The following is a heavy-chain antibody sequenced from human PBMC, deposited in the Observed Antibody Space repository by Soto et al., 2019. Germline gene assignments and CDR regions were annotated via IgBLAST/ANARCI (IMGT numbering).Heavy chain of an antibody. D-gene: IGHD2-8*02. Sequence: EVQLVESGGGLVRPGGSLRLSCVATGISFSSYWMSWVRQGPGKGLEWVAKIKQDGSEKQYADSVKGRFTISRDIANDSLYLEEDSVRARDTAVYYCARDHWWYLDYWGQGAPVTVSS. V-gene: IGHV3-7*01. CDR3: ARDHWWYLDY. CDR2: IKQDGSEK. J-gene: IGHJ4*02. CDR1: GISFSSYW.